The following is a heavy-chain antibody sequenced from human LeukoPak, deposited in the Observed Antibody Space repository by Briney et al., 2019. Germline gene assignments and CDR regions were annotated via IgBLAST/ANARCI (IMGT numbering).Heavy chain of an antibody. CDR2: IKSKTDGGTT. CDR1: GFTFRSAW. Sequence: GGSLRLSCAASGFTFRSAWMTWVRQAPGQGLEWVGRIKSKTDGGTTDYAAPVKVRFTISRDDSKNTLYLQMNSLKTEDTALYYCTTTYNYDSSGSIVDYWGQGTLVTVSS. V-gene: IGHV3-15*01. J-gene: IGHJ4*02. CDR3: TTTYNYDSSGSIVDY. D-gene: IGHD3-22*01.